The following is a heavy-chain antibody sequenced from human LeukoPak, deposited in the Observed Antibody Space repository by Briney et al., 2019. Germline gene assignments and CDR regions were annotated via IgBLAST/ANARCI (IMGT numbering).Heavy chain of an antibody. D-gene: IGHD4-23*01. CDR1: GYTFTSYD. CDR3: ARGNSATVLKGNWFDP. Sequence: ASVKVSCKASGYTFTSYDINWVRQATGQGLEWMGWMNPNSGNTGYAQKFQGRVTITRNTSISTAYMELSSLRSEDTAVYYCARGNSATVLKGNWFDPWGQGTLVTVPS. CDR2: MNPNSGNT. J-gene: IGHJ5*02. V-gene: IGHV1-8*03.